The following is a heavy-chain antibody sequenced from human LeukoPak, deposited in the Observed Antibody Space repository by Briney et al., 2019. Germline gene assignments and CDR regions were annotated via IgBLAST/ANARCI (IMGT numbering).Heavy chain of an antibody. V-gene: IGHV5-51*01. J-gene: IGHJ4*02. Sequence: GESLNISCKASGYSFTSYWIGWVLQMPGKGLEWMGIIYPGDSNTRYSPSLQGQVTISADKSISTVYLQWSSLKASDTAIYYCARRGAWNYDDDYFDYWGQGTLVTVSS. CDR2: IYPGDSNT. CDR1: GYSFTSYW. D-gene: IGHD1-7*01. CDR3: ARRGAWNYDDDYFDY.